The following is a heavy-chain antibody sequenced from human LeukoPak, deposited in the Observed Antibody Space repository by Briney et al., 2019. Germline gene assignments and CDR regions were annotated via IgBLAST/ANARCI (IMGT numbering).Heavy chain of an antibody. CDR3: AKDLQWLVINY. CDR1: VFTFSSYA. D-gene: IGHD6-19*01. CDR2: ISGSGGST. Sequence: GGSLRLSCAASVFTFSSYAMSWVRQAPGKGLEWVSAISGSGGSTYYADSVKGRFTISRDNSKNTLYLQMNSLRAEDTAVYYCAKDLQWLVINYWGQGTLVTVSS. J-gene: IGHJ4*02. V-gene: IGHV3-23*01.